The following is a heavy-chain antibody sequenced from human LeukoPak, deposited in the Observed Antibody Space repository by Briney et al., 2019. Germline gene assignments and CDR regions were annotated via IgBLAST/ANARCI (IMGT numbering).Heavy chain of an antibody. CDR2: IYPGDSDT. J-gene: IGHJ4*01. CDR3: ARLQYYYGSGSYYKYFDY. D-gene: IGHD3-10*01. Sequence: GESLKISCKGSGYSFTSYWNGWVRQMPGKGLEWMGFIYPGDSDTRYSPSFQGQVTISADKSISTAYLQWSSLKASDTAMYYCARLQYYYGSGSYYKYFDYWGHGTLVTVSS. CDR1: GYSFTSYW. V-gene: IGHV5-51*01.